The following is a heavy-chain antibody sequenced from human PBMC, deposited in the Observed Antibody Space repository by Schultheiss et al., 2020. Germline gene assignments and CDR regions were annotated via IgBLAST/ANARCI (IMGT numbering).Heavy chain of an antibody. Sequence: SETLSLTCTVSGGSISSSSYYWGWIRQPPGKGLEWIGSIYYSGSTYYNPSLKSRVTISVDTSKNQFSLKLSSVTAADTAVYYCARVVISVWAQFIAVAGGGGFDPWGQGTLVNVSS. D-gene: IGHD6-19*01. CDR3: ARVVISVWAQFIAVAGGGGFDP. CDR2: IYYSGST. CDR1: GGSISSSSYY. J-gene: IGHJ5*02. V-gene: IGHV4-39*07.